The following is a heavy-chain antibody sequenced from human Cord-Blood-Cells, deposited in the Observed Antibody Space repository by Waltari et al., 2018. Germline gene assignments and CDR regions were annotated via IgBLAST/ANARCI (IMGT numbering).Heavy chain of an antibody. V-gene: IGHV1-2*02. Sequence: QVQLVQSGAAVKKTGASVQVCRKASGYTSTGYYMPWMRQAPGKWLWWMGWINPNSCGTNYAKKFQGRVTMTRDTSISTAYMELSRLRSDDTAVYYCARGIDFMITFGGVIANWFDPWGQGTLVTVSS. CDR2: INPNSCGT. D-gene: IGHD3-16*02. CDR3: ARGIDFMITFGGVIANWFDP. J-gene: IGHJ5*02. CDR1: GYTSTGYY.